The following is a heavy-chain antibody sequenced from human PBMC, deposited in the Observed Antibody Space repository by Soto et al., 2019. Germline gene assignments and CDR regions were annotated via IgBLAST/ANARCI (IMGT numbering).Heavy chain of an antibody. D-gene: IGHD3-22*01. V-gene: IGHV4-59*01. J-gene: IGHJ5*02. CDR1: GGSIRSYY. CDR2: IYYTGST. CDR3: ARGGGGSGYDWFDP. Sequence: SETLSLTCIVSGGSIRSYYWSWIRQPPGKGLECIGNIYYTGSTNYNPSLKSRVTISVDTSKNQFSLKLSSVTAADTAVYYRARGGGGSGYDWFDPWGQGTLVTVSS.